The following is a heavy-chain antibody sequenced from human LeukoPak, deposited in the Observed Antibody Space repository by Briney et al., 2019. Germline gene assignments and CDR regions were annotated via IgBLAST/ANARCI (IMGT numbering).Heavy chain of an antibody. J-gene: IGHJ4*02. CDR2: INSDGSSS. D-gene: IGHD5-12*01. CDR1: GFTFSTYW. CDR3: AGGYGGYAY. V-gene: IGHV3-74*01. Sequence: GESLRLSCAASGFTFSTYWMHWVRQAPGKGLVWVSLINSDGSSSNYADSVKGRFTISRDNAKNTLYLQMNSLRAEDTAVYYCAGGYGGYAYWGQGTLVTVSS.